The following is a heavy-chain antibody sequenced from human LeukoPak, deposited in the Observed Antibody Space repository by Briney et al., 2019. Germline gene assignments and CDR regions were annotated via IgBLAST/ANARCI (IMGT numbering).Heavy chain of an antibody. CDR2: IYYSGST. V-gene: IGHV4-30-4*08. J-gene: IGHJ5*02. CDR1: GGSISSGDYY. CDR3: AREGRYCGGDCYGIGWFDP. D-gene: IGHD2-21*01. Sequence: SQTLSLTCTVSGGSISSGDYYWSWIRQPPGKGLEWIGYIYYSGSTYYNPSLKSRVTISVDTSKNQFSLKLGSVTAADTAVYYCAREGRYCGGDCYGIGWFDPWGQGTLVTVSS.